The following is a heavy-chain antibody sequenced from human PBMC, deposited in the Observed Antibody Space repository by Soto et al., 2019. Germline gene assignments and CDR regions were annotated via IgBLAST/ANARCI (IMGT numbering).Heavy chain of an antibody. CDR3: ARVPGHKNSRGDF. D-gene: IGHD3-10*01. V-gene: IGHV1-2*02. CDR1: GYTFTHYF. J-gene: IGHJ4*02. Sequence: QVRLVQSGPEVRRPGASVTVSCKASGYTFTHYFIHWVRRAPGQDLERMGYINPKSGDTHYSQTFPGRVSMTVATSTDTASVGLSSLKSDDTAVYFCARVPGHKNSRGDFWGQGTPITVSS. CDR2: INPKSGDT.